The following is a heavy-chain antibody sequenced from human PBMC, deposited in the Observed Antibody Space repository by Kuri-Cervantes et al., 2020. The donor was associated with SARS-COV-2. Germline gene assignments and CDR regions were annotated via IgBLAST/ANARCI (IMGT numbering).Heavy chain of an antibody. V-gene: IGHV3-74*01. D-gene: IGHD2-15*01. CDR3: AKVDYCSGGSCYPGGAFDI. CDR2: INSDGSST. CDR1: GFTFSSYW. Sequence: GGSLRLSCAASGFTFSSYWMHWVRQAPGKGLVWVSRINSDGSSTSYADSVKGRFTISRDNSKNTLYLQMNSLRAEDTAVYYCAKVDYCSGGSCYPGGAFDIWGQGTMVTVSS. J-gene: IGHJ3*02.